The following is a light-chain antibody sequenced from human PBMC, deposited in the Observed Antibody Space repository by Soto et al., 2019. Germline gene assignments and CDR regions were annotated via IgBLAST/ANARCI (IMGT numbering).Light chain of an antibody. J-gene: IGLJ3*02. CDR2: EVT. CDR1: SGDVGGYNY. Sequence: QSALTQPPSASGSPGQSVTISSTGTSGDVGGYNYVSWYQQYPGRAPKLMIYEVTKRPSGVPDRFSGSKSGNTASLTVSGLQAQYEADYYCSSYAASNNFYFVFGGGTKLTVL. V-gene: IGLV2-8*01. CDR3: SSYAASNNFYFV.